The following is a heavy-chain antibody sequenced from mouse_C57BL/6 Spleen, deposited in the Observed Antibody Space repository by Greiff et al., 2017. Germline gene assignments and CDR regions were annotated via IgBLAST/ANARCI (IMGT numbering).Heavy chain of an antibody. CDR3: ARRLTGYYFDY. J-gene: IGHJ2*01. CDR2: IYPGDGDT. Sequence: VQLQQSGPELVKPGASVKISCKASGYAFSSSWMNWVKQRPGKGLEWIGRIYPGDGDTNYNGKFKGKATLTADKSSSTAYMQLSSLTSEDSAVYFCARRLTGYYFDYWGQGTTLTVSS. CDR1: GYAFSSSW. D-gene: IGHD4-1*01. V-gene: IGHV1-82*01.